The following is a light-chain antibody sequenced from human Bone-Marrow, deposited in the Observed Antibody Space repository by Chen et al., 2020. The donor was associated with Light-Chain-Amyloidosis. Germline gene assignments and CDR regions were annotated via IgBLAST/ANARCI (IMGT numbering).Light chain of an antibody. CDR2: EDD. Sequence: NFMLTQPHSVSESPGKTVIISCTRSGGSIAPNYVQWYQQRPGSSPTTGIYEDDQRPYGVPDLFSGSLARSSNSGSLTISGLKNEEEADYDCQSYQGSSQGVFGGGTKLTVL. J-gene: IGLJ3*02. CDR3: QSYQGSSQGV. V-gene: IGLV6-57*01. CDR1: GGSIAPNY.